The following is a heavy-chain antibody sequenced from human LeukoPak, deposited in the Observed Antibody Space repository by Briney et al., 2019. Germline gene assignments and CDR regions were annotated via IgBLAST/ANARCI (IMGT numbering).Heavy chain of an antibody. CDR3: ARDHTLAAAEY. J-gene: IGHJ4*02. Sequence: GASVKLSCNSPVYTFTSYGISWVRQAPAQGLEWMGWISAYNGNTNYAQKLQGRVTMTTDTSTSTAYMGLRSLRSDDTAVYYCARDHTLAAAEYWGQGTLVTVSS. CDR2: ISAYNGNT. D-gene: IGHD6-13*01. CDR1: VYTFTSYG. V-gene: IGHV1-18*01.